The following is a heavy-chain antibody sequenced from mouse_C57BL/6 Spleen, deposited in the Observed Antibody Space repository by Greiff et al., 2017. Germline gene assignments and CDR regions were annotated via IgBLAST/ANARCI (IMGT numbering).Heavy chain of an antibody. D-gene: IGHD1-1*01. CDR3: ARGTTVVARYFDV. CDR1: GYTFTSYD. J-gene: IGHJ1*03. Sequence: QVQLQQSGPELVKPGASVKLSCKASGYTFTSYDINWVQQRPGQGLEWIGWIYPRDGSTKYNEKFKGKATLTVDTSSSTAYMELHSLTSEDSAVYFCARGTTVVARYFDVWGTGTTVTVSS. V-gene: IGHV1-85*01. CDR2: IYPRDGST.